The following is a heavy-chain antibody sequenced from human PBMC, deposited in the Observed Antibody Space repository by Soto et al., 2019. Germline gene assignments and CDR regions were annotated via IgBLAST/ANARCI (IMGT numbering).Heavy chain of an antibody. CDR3: ARGVLGPGDYDYGMDV. CDR2: IGAASDT. V-gene: IGHV3-13*01. CDR1: GFTFSNYD. Sequence: GVSLRLSCAASGFTFSNYDMHWVRQAPGEGLEWVSGIGAASDTYYPVSVQGRFTVSRDNAKKSLYLQMNSLRAGDTAVYYCARGVLGPGDYDYGMDVWGQGTTVTVSS. D-gene: IGHD7-27*01. J-gene: IGHJ6*02.